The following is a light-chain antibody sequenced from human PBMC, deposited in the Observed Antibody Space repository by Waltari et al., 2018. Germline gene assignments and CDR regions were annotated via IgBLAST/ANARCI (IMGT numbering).Light chain of an antibody. Sequence: EIVMTQSPATLSVSPGEGATFSCRASQSIGRNLAWYQKKPGQAPRLRIYGASTRATGIPGRFSGSGSGTEFTLTISSLQSGDFAVYYCQQFEGTFGQGTKLEI. J-gene: IGKJ2*02. CDR1: QSIGRN. V-gene: IGKV3-15*01. CDR3: QQFEGT. CDR2: GAS.